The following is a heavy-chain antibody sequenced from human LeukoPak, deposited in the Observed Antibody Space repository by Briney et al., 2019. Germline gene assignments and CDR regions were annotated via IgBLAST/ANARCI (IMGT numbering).Heavy chain of an antibody. CDR1: GYTFTSYD. Sequence: APVKVSCKASGYTFTSYDINWVRQATGQGLEWMGWMNPNSGNTGYAQKFQGRVTMTRNTSISTAYMELSSLRSEDTAVYYCARARGIAAAGTLPPGYWGQGTLVTVSS. CDR3: ARARGIAAAGTLPPGY. V-gene: IGHV1-8*01. D-gene: IGHD6-13*01. CDR2: MNPNSGNT. J-gene: IGHJ4*02.